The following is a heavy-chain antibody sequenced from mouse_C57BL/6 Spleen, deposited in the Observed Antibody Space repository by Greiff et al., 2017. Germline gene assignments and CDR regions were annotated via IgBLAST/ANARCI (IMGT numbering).Heavy chain of an antibody. CDR1: GYSITSGYY. Sequence: DVKLVESGPGLVKPSQSLSLTCSVTGYSITSGYYWNWIRQFPGNKLEWMGYISYDGSNNYNPSLKNRISITRDTSKNQFFLKLNSVTTEDTATYYCARAAVVDDWYFDVWGTGTTVTVSS. V-gene: IGHV3-6*01. J-gene: IGHJ1*03. CDR3: ARAAVVDDWYFDV. CDR2: ISYDGSN. D-gene: IGHD1-1*01.